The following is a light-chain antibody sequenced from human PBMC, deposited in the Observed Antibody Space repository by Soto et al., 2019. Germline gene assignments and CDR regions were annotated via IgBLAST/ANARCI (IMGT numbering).Light chain of an antibody. CDR1: QSVSSN. Sequence: EIVMTQSPATLSVSPGERATLSCRASQSVSSNLAWYQQKPGQAPRLLIYGASTRATGIPAWYSGSGSWREFALTISSLQSEDFAVYYCQQYNNWPPLTFGGGTKVEIK. V-gene: IGKV3-15*01. CDR2: GAS. J-gene: IGKJ4*01. CDR3: QQYNNWPPLT.